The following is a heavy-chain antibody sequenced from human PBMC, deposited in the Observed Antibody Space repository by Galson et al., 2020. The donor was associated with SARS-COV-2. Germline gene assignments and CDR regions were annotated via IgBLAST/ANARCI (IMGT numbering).Heavy chain of an antibody. D-gene: IGHD2-2*02. CDR2: IKQDGSEK. J-gene: IGHJ4*02. V-gene: IGHV3-7*03. CDR1: GFTFSSYW. Sequence: GGSLRLSCAASGFTFSSYWMSWVRQAPGKGLEWVANIKQDGSEKYYVDSVKGRFTISRDNAKNSLYLQMNSLRAEDTAVYYCARDEGGVVVPAAIPETDYWGQGTLVTVSS. CDR3: ARDEGGVVVPAAIPETDY.